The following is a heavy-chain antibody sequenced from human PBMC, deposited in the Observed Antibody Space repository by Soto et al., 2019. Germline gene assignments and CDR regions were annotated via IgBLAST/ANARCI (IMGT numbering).Heavy chain of an antibody. D-gene: IGHD6-19*01. CDR3: ARWSSGNVFDY. CDR1: RGAISSYY. J-gene: IGHJ4*02. Sequence: SETLSLTCTVCRGAISSYYWSCIRQTAGKGLEWIGRSYTSGSTNYNPSLKSRVTMSVDTSKNKFSLTLSSVTAADTAVYYCARWSSGNVFDYWGQGTLVTVSS. V-gene: IGHV4-4*07. CDR2: SYTSGST.